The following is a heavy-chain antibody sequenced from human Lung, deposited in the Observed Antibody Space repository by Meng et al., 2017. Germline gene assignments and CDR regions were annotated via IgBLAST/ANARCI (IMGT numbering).Heavy chain of an antibody. V-gene: IGHV3-21*01. D-gene: IGHD2-15*01. CDR1: GFTFSSYS. CDR3: ARGRVVVAATPSDY. CDR2: IRSRSA. J-gene: IGHJ4*02. Sequence: ELQLVESGGGLVNPGWSLRLSCAASGFTFSSYSMNWVRQAPGKGPEWVSSIRSRSAYADSVKGRFTISRDNAKNSLYLQMKSLRAEDTAVYYCARGRVVVAATPSDYWGQGTLVTVSS.